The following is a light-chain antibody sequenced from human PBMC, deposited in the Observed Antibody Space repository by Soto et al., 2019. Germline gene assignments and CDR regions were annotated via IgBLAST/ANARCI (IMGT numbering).Light chain of an antibody. CDR3: QQYNSQRT. CDR2: KAS. J-gene: IGKJ1*01. Sequence: DIQMTQSPSTLSASVGDRVTITCRASQYISSWLAWYQLKPGKAPKLLIYKASSLESGVPSRFSGSGSGTEFTLTISSLQPDDFATYYCQQYNSQRTFGQGTKVEIK. CDR1: QYISSW. V-gene: IGKV1-5*03.